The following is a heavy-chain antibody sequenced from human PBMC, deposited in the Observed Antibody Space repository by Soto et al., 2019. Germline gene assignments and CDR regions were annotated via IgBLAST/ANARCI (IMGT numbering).Heavy chain of an antibody. J-gene: IGHJ6*04. D-gene: IGHD4-17*01. CDR1: GYTFTSYD. V-gene: IGHV1-8*01. CDR3: ASLPIYGGNFRPDYYYGMDV. CDR2: MNPNSGNT. Sequence: ASVKVSCKASGYTFTSYDINWVRQATGQGLEWMGWMNPNSGNTGYAQKFQGRVTMTRNTSISTAYMELSSLRSEDTAVYYCASLPIYGGNFRPDYYYGMDVWGKGTRVTVAS.